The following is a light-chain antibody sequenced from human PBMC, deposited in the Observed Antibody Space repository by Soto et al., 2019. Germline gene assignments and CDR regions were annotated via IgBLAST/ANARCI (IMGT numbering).Light chain of an antibody. J-gene: IGKJ2*01. CDR2: KAS. CDR3: QQSDSTPYT. Sequence: DIQMTQSPSSLSASVGDRVTITCRASQSISSWLAWYQQKPGKAPKFPIYKASSLLSGVPSRFSGSGSGTDFTLTISSLQPEDFSIYYCQQSDSTPYTFGQGTKVDI. V-gene: IGKV1-39*01. CDR1: QSISSW.